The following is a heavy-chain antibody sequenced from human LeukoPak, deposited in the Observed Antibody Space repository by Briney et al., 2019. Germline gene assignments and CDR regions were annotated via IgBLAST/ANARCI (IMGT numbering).Heavy chain of an antibody. Sequence: PVKASCNASEGTFSSYATSGVRESPGQGLEWMGGILPIYSSANYAEKYNGRATITADESTSAAYLELSSLSSEDTAVYHCASDLNGGNSVVDYYYCLDVWGKGTTVTVSS. CDR3: ASDLNGGNSVVDYYYCLDV. CDR2: ILPIYSSA. D-gene: IGHD4-23*01. V-gene: IGHV1-69*13. J-gene: IGHJ6*03. CDR1: EGTFSSYA.